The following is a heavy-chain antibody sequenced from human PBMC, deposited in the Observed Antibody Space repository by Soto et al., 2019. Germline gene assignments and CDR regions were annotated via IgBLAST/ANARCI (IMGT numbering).Heavy chain of an antibody. CDR1: GFTFSSYG. CDR3: ASPSPSPAFDL. J-gene: IGHJ3*01. CDR2: IWYDGSNK. Sequence: QVQLVESGGGVVQPGGSLRLSCAASGFTFSSYGMHWVRQAPGKGLEWVAVIWYDGSNKYYADSVKGRFTISRDYSQNAQYLQRNSLRAEDTAVYYCASPSPSPAFDLWGQGTMVTVSS. V-gene: IGHV3-33*01.